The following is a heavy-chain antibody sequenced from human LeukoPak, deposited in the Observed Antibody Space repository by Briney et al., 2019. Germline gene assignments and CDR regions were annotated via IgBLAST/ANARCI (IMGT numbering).Heavy chain of an antibody. CDR1: GGSFSGYY. J-gene: IGHJ4*02. Sequence: MTSETLSLTCAVYGGSFSGYYWSWIRQPPGKGLEWIGEINHSGSTNYNPSLKSRVTISVDASKNQFSLKLSSVTAADTAVYYCARPASAYSSSWYRNWGQGTLVTVSS. CDR3: ARPASAYSSSWYRN. CDR2: INHSGST. V-gene: IGHV4-34*01. D-gene: IGHD6-13*01.